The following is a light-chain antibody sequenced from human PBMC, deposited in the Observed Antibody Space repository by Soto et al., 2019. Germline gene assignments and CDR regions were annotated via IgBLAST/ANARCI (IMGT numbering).Light chain of an antibody. V-gene: IGKV3D-15*01. CDR3: QQYNDWHLT. CDR2: DIS. J-gene: IGKJ4*01. CDR1: QSVSSN. Sequence: EIVMTQYPATLSVSPGKRATLSCRASQSVSSNLAWYQQKPGQAPSLLIYDISARATGIPTRFSGSGSGTEFTLTISSLQSEDFAVYYCQQYNDWHLTFGGGTKVEIK.